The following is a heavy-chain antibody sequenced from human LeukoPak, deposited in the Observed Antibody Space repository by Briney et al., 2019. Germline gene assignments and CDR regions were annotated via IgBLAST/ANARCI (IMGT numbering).Heavy chain of an antibody. D-gene: IGHD2-21*02. CDR1: GGTFSSYA. Sequence: SVKVSCKASGGTFSSYAISWVRQAPGQGLEWMGGIIPIFGTANYAQKFQGRVTITADESTSTAYMELSSLRSEDTAVYYCARVVTASLTGYYYYYGMDVWGQGATVTVSS. J-gene: IGHJ6*02. CDR2: IIPIFGTA. CDR3: ARVVTASLTGYYYYYGMDV. V-gene: IGHV1-69*13.